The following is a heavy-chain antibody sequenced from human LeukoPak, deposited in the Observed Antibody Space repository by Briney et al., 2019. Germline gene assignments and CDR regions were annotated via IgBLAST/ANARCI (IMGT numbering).Heavy chain of an antibody. V-gene: IGHV3-21*01. J-gene: IGHJ4*02. CDR2: ISSSSSYI. Sequence: GGSLRLSCAASGFTFSSYSMNWVRQAPGKGLEWVSSISSSSSYIHYADSVKGRFTISRDNAKNSLYPQMNSLRAEDTAVYYCARDYVGDPFDYWGQGTLVTVSS. CDR1: GFTFSSYS. CDR3: ARDYVGDPFDY. D-gene: IGHD3-10*01.